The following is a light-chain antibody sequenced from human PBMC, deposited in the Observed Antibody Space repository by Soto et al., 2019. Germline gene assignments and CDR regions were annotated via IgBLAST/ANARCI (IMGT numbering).Light chain of an antibody. V-gene: IGKV1-33*01. CDR1: QDITNY. CDR3: QQYGNLPLT. J-gene: IGKJ4*01. Sequence: DIQMTQSPSSLSASVGDSVTITCQATQDITNYLNWYQQKPGKAPKLLIYDASNLATGVPSRFSGSGSGPDFSFTISSLQPEDLATYYSQQYGNLPLTFGGGTKVEIK. CDR2: DAS.